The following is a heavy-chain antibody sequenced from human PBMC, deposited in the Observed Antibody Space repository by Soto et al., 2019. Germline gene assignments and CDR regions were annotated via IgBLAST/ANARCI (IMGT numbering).Heavy chain of an antibody. CDR3: ARVSKAAWYAFDI. CDR2: IKQDGSEK. D-gene: IGHD6-6*01. CDR1: GFTFSSYW. J-gene: IGHJ3*02. Sequence: GSLRLSCAASGFTFSSYWMSWVRQAPGKGLEWVANIKQDGSEKYYVDSVKGRFTISRDNAKNSLYLQMNSLRAEDTAVYYCARVSKAAWYAFDIWGQGTMVTVSS. V-gene: IGHV3-7*05.